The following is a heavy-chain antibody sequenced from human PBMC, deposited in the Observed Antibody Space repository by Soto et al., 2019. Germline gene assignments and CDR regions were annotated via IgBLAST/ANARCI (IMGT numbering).Heavy chain of an antibody. CDR3: AKVVVWSGSYGMDV. J-gene: IGHJ6*02. V-gene: IGHV3-23*01. CDR1: GFTFSSYA. CDR2: ISGSGGST. D-gene: IGHD3-3*01. Sequence: PGGSLRLSCAASGFTFSSYAMSWVRQAPGKGLEWVSAISGSGGSTYYADSVRGRFTISRDNSKNTLYLQMNSLRAEDTAVYYCAKVVVWSGSYGMDVWGQGTTVTVSS.